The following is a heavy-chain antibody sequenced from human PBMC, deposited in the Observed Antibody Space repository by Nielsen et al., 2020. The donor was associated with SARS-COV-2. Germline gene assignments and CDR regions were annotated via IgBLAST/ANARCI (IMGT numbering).Heavy chain of an antibody. CDR1: GYTFISYA. D-gene: IGHD6-13*01. CDR3: ARRWSSSWYEVDYYYYGMDV. CDR2: MNPNSGNT. Sequence: ASVKVSCKASGYTFISYAINWVRQATGQGLEWMGWMNPNSGNTGYAQKFQGRVTMTRNTSISTAYMELSSLRSEDTAVYYCARRWSSSWYEVDYYYYGMDVWGQGTTVTVSS. V-gene: IGHV1-8*01. J-gene: IGHJ6*02.